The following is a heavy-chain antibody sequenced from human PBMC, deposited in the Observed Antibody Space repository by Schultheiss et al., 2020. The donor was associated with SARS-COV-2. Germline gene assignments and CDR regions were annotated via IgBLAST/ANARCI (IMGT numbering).Heavy chain of an antibody. V-gene: IGHV2-5*02. J-gene: IGHJ4*02. CDR2: IYWDDDK. Sequence: SGPTLVKPTETLTLTCTVSGFSLSNARMGVSWIRQPPGKALEWLALIYWDDDKRYSPSLKSRLTVTKDTSKNQVVLTMTNMDPVDTATYYCAQDGYNYIWGQGTLVTVSS. CDR1: GFSLSNARMG. D-gene: IGHD5-24*01. CDR3: AQDGYNYI.